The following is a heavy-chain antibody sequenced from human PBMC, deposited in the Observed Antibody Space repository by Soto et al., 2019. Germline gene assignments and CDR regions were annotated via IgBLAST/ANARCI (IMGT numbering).Heavy chain of an antibody. V-gene: IGHV3-30*03. CDR1: GITFSSYG. CDR3: ALGYCSGGDWCYLDY. Sequence: QVQLVASGGGVVQPGRSLRLSCAASGITFSSYGLHWVRHAPGKGLEWIAVISFDGSYKNYADSVKGQFTISRYKSKNTPYLQMNSLRPEATAVSNCALGYCSGGDWCYLDYGGRGTVVTVSP. D-gene: IGHD2-15*01. J-gene: IGHJ4*02. CDR2: ISFDGSYK.